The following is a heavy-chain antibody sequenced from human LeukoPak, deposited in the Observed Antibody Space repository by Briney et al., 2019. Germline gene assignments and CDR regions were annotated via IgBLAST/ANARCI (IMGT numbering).Heavy chain of an antibody. V-gene: IGHV4-59*01. J-gene: IGHJ6*03. D-gene: IGHD5-18*01. Sequence: SETLSLTCTVSGGSISNYWSWIRQPPGKGLEWIGYIYYSGSTNYNPSLKSRVTISVDTSKNQFSLKLTSVTAADTAVYYCARTTEGGYTYGYFYYYYMDVWGKGTTVTISS. CDR3: ARTTEGGYTYGYFYYYYMDV. CDR1: GGSISNY. CDR2: IYYSGST.